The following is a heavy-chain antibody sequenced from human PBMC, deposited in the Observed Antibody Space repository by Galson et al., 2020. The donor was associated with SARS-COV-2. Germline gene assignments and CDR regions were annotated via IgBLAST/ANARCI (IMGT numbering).Heavy chain of an antibody. J-gene: IGHJ5*02. Sequence: ASVKVSCKASGYTFTSYGISWVRQAPGQGLEWMGWISAYNGNTHYAQKLQGRVTMTTDTSTSTAYMELRSLRSDDTAVYYCARWYYYDSSGYYQGDNWFDPWGQGTLVTVSS. V-gene: IGHV1-18*04. D-gene: IGHD3-22*01. CDR3: ARWYYYDSSGYYQGDNWFDP. CDR2: ISAYNGNT. CDR1: GYTFTSYG.